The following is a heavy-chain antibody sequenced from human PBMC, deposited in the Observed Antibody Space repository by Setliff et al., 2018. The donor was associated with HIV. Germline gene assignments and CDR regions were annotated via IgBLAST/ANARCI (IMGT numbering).Heavy chain of an antibody. CDR1: GGSISNSSYY. CDR2: IYFSGST. J-gene: IGHJ4*02. V-gene: IGHV4-39*01. D-gene: IGHD5-18*01. CDR3: ARGAWGYNFGHKVPFFDY. Sequence: SETLSLTCAVSGGSISNSSYYWGWIRQAPGKGLEWIANIYFSGSTYSNPSLKSRVTISVDTSKNQFSLNLTSMTAADTAVYYCARGAWGYNFGHKVPFFDYWGQGSLVTVSS.